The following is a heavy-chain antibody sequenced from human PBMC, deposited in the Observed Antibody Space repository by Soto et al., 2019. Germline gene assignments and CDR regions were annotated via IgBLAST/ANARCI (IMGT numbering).Heavy chain of an antibody. CDR3: ARQESSGWYYFY. J-gene: IGHJ4*02. D-gene: IGHD6-19*01. Sequence: QLQLQESGPGLVKPSETLSLTCTVSGGSISSSSYYWGWIRQPPGKGLEWIGSIYYSGSTYYNPSLKSRVTISVDTSKNQFSLKLSSVTAADTAVYYCARQESSGWYYFYWGQGTLVTVSS. CDR1: GGSISSSSYY. V-gene: IGHV4-39*01. CDR2: IYYSGST.